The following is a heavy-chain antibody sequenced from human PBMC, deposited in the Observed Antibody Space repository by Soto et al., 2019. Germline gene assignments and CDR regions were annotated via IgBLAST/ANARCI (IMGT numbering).Heavy chain of an antibody. V-gene: IGHV4-30-4*01. D-gene: IGHD3-16*01. CDR2: IHYSGST. CDR3: EGFGGR. J-gene: IGHJ4*02. CDR1: GYSISSGYY. Sequence: QVQLQESGPGLVKPSQTLSLTCTVSGYSISSGYYWSWIRQPPGKGLEYIGYIHYSGSTSYNPSLKSRVTMSLDTSKNQFSLKLNSVTAADTAVYYGEGFGGRWGQGTLVTVSS.